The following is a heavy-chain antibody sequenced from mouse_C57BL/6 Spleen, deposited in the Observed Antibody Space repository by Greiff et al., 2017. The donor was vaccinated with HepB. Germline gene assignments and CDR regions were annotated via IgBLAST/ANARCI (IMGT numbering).Heavy chain of an antibody. Sequence: QVQLQQSGPELVKPGASVKISCKASGYAFSSSWMNWVKQRPGKGLEWIGRIYPGDGDTNYNGKFKGKATLTADKSSSTAYMQLSSLTSEDSAVYFCAREGRTAQATAMDYWGQGTSVTVSS. CDR1: GYAFSSSW. CDR2: IYPGDGDT. J-gene: IGHJ4*01. D-gene: IGHD3-2*02. V-gene: IGHV1-82*01. CDR3: AREGRTAQATAMDY.